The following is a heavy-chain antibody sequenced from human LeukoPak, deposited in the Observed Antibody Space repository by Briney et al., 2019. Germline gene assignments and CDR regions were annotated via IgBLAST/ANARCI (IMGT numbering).Heavy chain of an antibody. Sequence: SVNLSCKASGATFSSYAISWVRHAPGQGLELMGVIIPIFGTANYAQKFQGRVTITADKSTSTAYMELSSLRSEDTAVYYWAGSYYKFMLAGNYYYYMDVWGKGTTVTVSS. CDR1: GATFSSYA. CDR2: IIPIFGTA. D-gene: IGHD3-10*01. CDR3: AGSYYKFMLAGNYYYYMDV. J-gene: IGHJ6*03. V-gene: IGHV1-69*06.